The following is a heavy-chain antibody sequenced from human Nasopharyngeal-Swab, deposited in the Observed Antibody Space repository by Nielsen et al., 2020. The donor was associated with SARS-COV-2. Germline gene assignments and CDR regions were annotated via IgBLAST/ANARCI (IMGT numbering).Heavy chain of an antibody. CDR1: GYSLTRDR. D-gene: IGHD2-2*01. CDR2: IYPGDSDT. CDR3: ARSMPSRYYYYGMDV. V-gene: IGHV5-51*01. J-gene: IGHJ6*02. Sequence: GEALKNSSKGSGYSLTRDRIGRGRQKPGKGLEWMGIIYPGDSDTRYSPSFQGQVTISADKSISTAYLQWSSLKASDTAMYYCARSMPSRYYYYGMDVWGQGTTVTVSS.